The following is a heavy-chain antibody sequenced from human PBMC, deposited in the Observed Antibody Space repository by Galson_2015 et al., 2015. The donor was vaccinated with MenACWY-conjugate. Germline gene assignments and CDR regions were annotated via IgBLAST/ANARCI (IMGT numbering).Heavy chain of an antibody. Sequence: SLRLSCAASGFTVSSNYMSWVRQAPGKGLEWVSVTYSGGSTYYADSVKGRFTISRDNSKNTLYLQMNSLRAEDTAVYYCAREGWYDGSKHAFDIWGQGTMVTVSS. D-gene: IGHD3-22*01. CDR2: TYSGGST. V-gene: IGHV3-53*01. CDR1: GFTVSSNY. CDR3: AREGWYDGSKHAFDI. J-gene: IGHJ3*02.